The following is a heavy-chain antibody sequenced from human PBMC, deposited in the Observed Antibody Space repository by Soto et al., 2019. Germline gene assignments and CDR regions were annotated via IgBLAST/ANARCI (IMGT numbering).Heavy chain of an antibody. CDR2: INAGNGNT. D-gene: IGHD3-3*01. V-gene: IGHV1-3*01. CDR1: GYTFTSYA. J-gene: IGHJ6*02. Sequence: ASVKVSCKASGYTFTSYAMHWVRQAPGQRLEWMGWINAGNGNTKYSQKFQGRVTITRDTSASTAYMELSSLRSEDTAVYYCARDRRFLEWSRKNYYYYGMDVWGQGTTVTVSS. CDR3: ARDRRFLEWSRKNYYYYGMDV.